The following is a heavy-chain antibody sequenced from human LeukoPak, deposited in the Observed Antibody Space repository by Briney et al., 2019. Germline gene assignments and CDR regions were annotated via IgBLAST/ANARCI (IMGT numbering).Heavy chain of an antibody. CDR1: GYTFTGYY. J-gene: IGHJ5*02. CDR3: ATAAWELDYAFDP. CDR2: INPNSGGT. D-gene: IGHD1-26*01. Sequence: ASVKVSCKASGYTFTGYYMHWVRQAPGQGLEWMGWINPNSGGTNYAQKLQGRVTMTTDTSTSTAYMELRSLRSEDTAVYYCATAAWELDYAFDPWGQGTLVTVSS. V-gene: IGHV1-2*02.